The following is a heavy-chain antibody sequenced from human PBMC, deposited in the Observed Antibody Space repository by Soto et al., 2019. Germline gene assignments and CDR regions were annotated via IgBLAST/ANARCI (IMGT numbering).Heavy chain of an antibody. J-gene: IGHJ5*02. CDR1: VYIFSANY. CDR2: INPHSGAT. CDR3: VRAHGLGFSTWFEP. V-gene: IGHV1-2*02. Sequence: ASVKVSCKASVYIFSANYIHWVRQAPGQGLEWLGWINPHSGATNYAQKFLGRVTMSADPSASTAYMDLARLKTDDTAVYYCVRAHGLGFSTWFEPWGRGTMGTV. D-gene: IGHD3-10*01.